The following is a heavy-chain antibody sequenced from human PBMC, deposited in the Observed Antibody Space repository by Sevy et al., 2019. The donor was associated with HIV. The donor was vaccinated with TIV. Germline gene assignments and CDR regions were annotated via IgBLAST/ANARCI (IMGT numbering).Heavy chain of an antibody. V-gene: IGHV3-21*01. J-gene: IGHJ2*01. Sequence: GGSLRLSCVASGFTFSSYSMNWVRQAPGKGLEWVSSISSSSNYIYYADSVKGRFTISRDNAKNSLYLQMNSLRAEDTAVYYGAKDLIRTLWYFDLWGRGTLVTVSS. CDR2: ISSSSNYI. CDR1: GFTFSSYS. CDR3: AKDLIRTLWYFDL. D-gene: IGHD3-22*01.